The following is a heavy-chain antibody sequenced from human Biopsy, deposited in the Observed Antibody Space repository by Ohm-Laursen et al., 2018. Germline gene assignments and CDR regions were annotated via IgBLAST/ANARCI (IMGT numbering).Heavy chain of an antibody. CDR2: ISPSGTNV. J-gene: IGHJ3*02. D-gene: IGHD3-16*01. CDR1: EFSFSDYH. Sequence: GSLRLSCTASEFSFSDYHMTWIRQTPGKGLEWVSYISPSGTNVNSADFVRGRFSISRDNAKKSLYLQMSSLRAEDTAIYYCTRAYRYGLDAFDMWGQGTMVTVSS. V-gene: IGHV3-11*01. CDR3: TRAYRYGLDAFDM.